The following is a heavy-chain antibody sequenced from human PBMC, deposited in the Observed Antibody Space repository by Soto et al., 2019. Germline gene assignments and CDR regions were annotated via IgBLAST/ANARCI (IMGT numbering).Heavy chain of an antibody. J-gene: IGHJ4*02. D-gene: IGHD3-10*01. Sequence: QGQLLESAGGVVQRGRSLRLSCAASTFTFMAYDMHWARQAPGRGLEWVASISYHGRNKYYADSVKGRFTISRNNYKNTLKLQMDSLRAEDTAVYYCANGRDLGPGSYCPDIDCWGQGTLVTVSS. CDR3: ANGRDLGPGSYCPDIDC. V-gene: IGHV3-30*18. CDR1: TFTFMAYD. CDR2: ISYHGRNK.